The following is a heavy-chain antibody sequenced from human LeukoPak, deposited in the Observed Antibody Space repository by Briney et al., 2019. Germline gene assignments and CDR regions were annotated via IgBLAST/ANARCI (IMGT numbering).Heavy chain of an antibody. CDR1: GYTFTSYD. CDR2: MNPNSGNT. V-gene: IGHV1-8*01. CDR3: ARHRFPGYSSDWDESPRESHYYFDL. D-gene: IGHD6-25*01. J-gene: IGHJ2*01. Sequence: GASVKVSCKASGYTFTSYDINWVRQATGQGLEWMGWMNPNSGNTGYAQKFQGRVTMTRNTSISTAYMELSSLRSEDTAVYYCARHRFPGYSSDWDESPRESHYYFDLWGRGTLVTVSS.